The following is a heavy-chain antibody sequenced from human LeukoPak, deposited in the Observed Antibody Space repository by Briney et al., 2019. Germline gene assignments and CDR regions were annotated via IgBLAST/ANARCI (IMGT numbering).Heavy chain of an antibody. D-gene: IGHD6-19*01. Sequence: GRSLRLSCAASGCTFSNYAMHWVRQAPGKGLEWVAFISFDGSDKYYADSVKGRFTISRDNSKNTLYLQMNSLGAEDTAVYYCARDQPGTYTLSSTWGQGTLVTVSS. CDR2: ISFDGSDK. CDR1: GCTFSNYA. CDR3: ARDQPGTYTLSST. V-gene: IGHV3-30-3*01. J-gene: IGHJ5*02.